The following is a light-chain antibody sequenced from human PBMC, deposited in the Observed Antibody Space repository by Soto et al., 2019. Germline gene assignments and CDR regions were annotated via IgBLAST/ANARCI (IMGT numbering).Light chain of an antibody. V-gene: IGKV3-20*01. CDR3: QPYCSGAT. Sequence: EIVLTQSPGTLSLSPGERATLSCRASQSVSSSYLAWYQQKPGQAPRLLIYGASSRSTGIPDRFSGSGSLTDFNLSISSLEPEDFAVYYYQPYCSGATFGQGTNVEI. J-gene: IGKJ1*01. CDR2: GAS. CDR1: QSVSSSY.